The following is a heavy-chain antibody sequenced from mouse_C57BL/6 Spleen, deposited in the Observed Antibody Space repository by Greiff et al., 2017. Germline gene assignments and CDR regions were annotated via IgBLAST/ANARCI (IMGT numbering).Heavy chain of an antibody. Sequence: QVQLQQSGPELVKPGASVKISCKASGYAFSSSWMNWVKQRPGKGLEWIGRIYPGDGDTNYNGKFKGKATLTADKSSSTAYMQLSSLTSEDSAVYFCARHGSSYVLYAMDYWGQGTSVTVSS. CDR1: GYAFSSSW. D-gene: IGHD1-1*01. J-gene: IGHJ4*01. CDR3: ARHGSSYVLYAMDY. CDR2: IYPGDGDT. V-gene: IGHV1-82*01.